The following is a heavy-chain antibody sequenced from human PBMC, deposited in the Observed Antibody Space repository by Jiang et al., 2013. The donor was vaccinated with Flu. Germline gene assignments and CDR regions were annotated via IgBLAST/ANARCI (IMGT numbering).Heavy chain of an antibody. Sequence: GAEVKKPGESLKISCKASGYTFTRYWIGWVRQMPGKGLEWMGIIFPGASEVRYSPSFQGRVTISVDKYLSTAYLQWSSLKASDTAMYYCARRWGNIVPIRCFDMWGQGTMVTVSS. CDR1: GYTFTRYW. J-gene: IGHJ3*02. CDR3: ARRWGNIVPIRCFDM. D-gene: IGHD5-12*01. V-gene: IGHV5-51*03. CDR2: IFPGASEV.